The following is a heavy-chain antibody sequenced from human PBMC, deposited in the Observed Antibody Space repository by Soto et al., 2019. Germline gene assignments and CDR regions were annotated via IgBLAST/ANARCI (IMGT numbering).Heavy chain of an antibody. CDR2: ISYDGSNK. D-gene: IGHD5-18*01. CDR1: GFTFSSYG. CDR3: AKPSGGGYRYGYIDY. V-gene: IGHV3-30*18. Sequence: PGGSLRLSCAASGFTFSSYGMHWVRQAPGKGLEWVAVISYDGSNKYYADSVKGRFTISRDNSKNTLYLQMNSLRAEDTAVYYCAKPSGGGYRYGYIDYWGQGTLVTVSS. J-gene: IGHJ4*02.